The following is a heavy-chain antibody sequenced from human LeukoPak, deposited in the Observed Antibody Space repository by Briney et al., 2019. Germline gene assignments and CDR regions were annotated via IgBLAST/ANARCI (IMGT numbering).Heavy chain of an antibody. CDR2: FDPEDGET. Sequence: ASVKVSCKVSGYTLTELSMHWVRQAPGKGLEWMGGFDPEDGETIYAQKFQGRVTMTEDTSTDTAYMELSSLRSEDTAVYHCATAHLYYYDSSGYAFDYWGQGTLVTVSS. CDR3: ATAHLYYYDSSGYAFDY. CDR1: GYTLTELS. V-gene: IGHV1-24*01. D-gene: IGHD3-22*01. J-gene: IGHJ4*02.